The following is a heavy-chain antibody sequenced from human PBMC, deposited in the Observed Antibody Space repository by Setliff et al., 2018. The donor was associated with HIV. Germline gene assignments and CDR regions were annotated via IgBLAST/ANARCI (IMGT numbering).Heavy chain of an antibody. D-gene: IGHD3-10*01. V-gene: IGHV4-59*01. Sequence: PSETLSLTCTVSGGSISSYYWSWIRQPPGKGLEWIGYIYYSGSTNYNPSLKSRVTISVDTSKNQFSLKLSSVTAADTAVYYCARSPSGYGSGSYSERTYYFDYWGQGTLVTVSS. J-gene: IGHJ4*02. CDR3: ARSPSGYGSGSYSERTYYFDY. CDR2: IYYSGST. CDR1: GGSISSYY.